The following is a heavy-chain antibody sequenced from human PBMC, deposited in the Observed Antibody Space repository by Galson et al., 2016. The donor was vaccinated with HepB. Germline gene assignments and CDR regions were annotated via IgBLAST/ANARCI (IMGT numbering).Heavy chain of an antibody. CDR2: ISGLGGTT. V-gene: IGHV3-23*01. CDR1: GFTFSSSV. D-gene: IGHD3-3*01. CDR3: ARDASGITIFGVAPFYYYGMDV. J-gene: IGHJ6*02. Sequence: SLRLSCAASGFTFSSSVMTWVRQAPGKGLEWVSTISGLGGTTYYGDYVKGRVTIPADNSKNTPYLQINGLRAEDTAVYYCARDASGITIFGVAPFYYYGMDVWCQGTTVTVSS.